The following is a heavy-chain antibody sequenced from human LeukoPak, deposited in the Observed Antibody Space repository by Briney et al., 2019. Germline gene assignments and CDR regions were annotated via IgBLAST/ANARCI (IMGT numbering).Heavy chain of an antibody. CDR3: ARGAIRLDYYYYGMDV. CDR1: GYTFTSYY. D-gene: IGHD2-2*02. Sequence: ASVKVSCKASGYTFTSYYMHWVRQAPGQGLEWMGIINPSGGSTSYAQKFQGRVTMTRDTSTSTVYMELSSLRSEDTAVYYCARGAIRLDYYYYGMDVWGQGTTVTVSS. CDR2: INPSGGST. V-gene: IGHV1-46*01. J-gene: IGHJ6*02.